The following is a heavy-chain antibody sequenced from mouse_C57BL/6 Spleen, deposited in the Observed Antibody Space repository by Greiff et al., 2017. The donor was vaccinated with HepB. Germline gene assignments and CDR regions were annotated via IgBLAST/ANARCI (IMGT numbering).Heavy chain of an antibody. J-gene: IGHJ3*01. Sequence: QVQLQQSGAELVRPGASVKLSCKASGYTFTDYYINWVKQRPGQGLEWIARIYPGSGNTYYNEKFKGKATLTAEKSSSTAYMQLSSLTSEDSAVYFCARSGLLRYSAWFAYWGQGTLVTVSA. V-gene: IGHV1-76*01. D-gene: IGHD1-1*01. CDR2: IYPGSGNT. CDR1: GYTFTDYY. CDR3: ARSGLLRYSAWFAY.